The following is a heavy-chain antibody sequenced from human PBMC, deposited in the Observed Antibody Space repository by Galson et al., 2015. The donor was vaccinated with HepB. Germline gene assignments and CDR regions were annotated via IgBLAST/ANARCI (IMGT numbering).Heavy chain of an antibody. CDR3: TTAVEMATLAIEAFDI. J-gene: IGHJ3*02. V-gene: IGHV3-15*07. Sequence: SLRLSCAASGFTFSNAWMNWVRQAPGKGLEWVGRIKSKTDGGTTDYAAPVKGRFTISRDDSKNTLYLQMNSLKTEDTAVYYCTTAVEMATLAIEAFDIWGQGTMVTVSS. CDR1: GFTFSNAW. D-gene: IGHD5-24*01. CDR2: IKSKTDGGTT.